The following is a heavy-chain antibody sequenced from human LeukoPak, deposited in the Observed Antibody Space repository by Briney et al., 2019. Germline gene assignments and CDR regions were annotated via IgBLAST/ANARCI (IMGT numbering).Heavy chain of an antibody. CDR3: ARDIVVVPAAVWSYYGMDV. V-gene: IGHV3-64*01. D-gene: IGHD2-2*01. CDR1: GFIFSSTW. Sequence: GGSLRLSGAGSGFIFSSTWMSWVRQAPGKGLEYVLAISSNGGSTYYANSVKGRFTISRDNSKNTLYLQMGSLRAEDMAVYYCARDIVVVPAAVWSYYGMDVWGQGTTVTVSS. J-gene: IGHJ6*02. CDR2: ISSNGGST.